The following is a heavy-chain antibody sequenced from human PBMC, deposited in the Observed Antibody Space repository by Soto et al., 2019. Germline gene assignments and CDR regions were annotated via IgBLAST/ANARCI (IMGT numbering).Heavy chain of an antibody. Sequence: EVPLVESGGGLVKPGGSLRLSCAASGFTFSDGWMHWVRQAPGKGLEWVGRIKSKISGGRADYVAPVIGSFSISRDDSEHTVYLQMNSLKIEDTAVYYCTTTGGHLHSDPVDSLGQGALLTVSS. CDR1: GFTFSDGW. D-gene: IGHD2-8*02. CDR3: TTTGGHLHSDPVDS. V-gene: IGHV3-15*07. J-gene: IGHJ4*02. CDR2: IKSKISGGRA.